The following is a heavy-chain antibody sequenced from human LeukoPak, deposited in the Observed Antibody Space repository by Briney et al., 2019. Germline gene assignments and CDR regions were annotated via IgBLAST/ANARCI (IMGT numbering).Heavy chain of an antibody. CDR2: IYHSGST. V-gene: IGHV4-38-2*02. CDR1: GYSISSGYY. J-gene: IGHJ3*02. D-gene: IGHD2-2*02. Sequence: PSETLSLTCTVSGYSISSGYYWGWIRQPPGKGLEWIGSIYHSGSTYYNPSLKSRVTISIDTSKNQFSLKLSSVTAADTAVYYCARVGYCSSTSCYKYAFDIWGQGTMVTVSS. CDR3: ARVGYCSSTSCYKYAFDI.